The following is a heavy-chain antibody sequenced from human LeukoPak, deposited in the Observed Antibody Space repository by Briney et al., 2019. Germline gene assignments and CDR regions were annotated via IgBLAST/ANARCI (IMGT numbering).Heavy chain of an antibody. CDR1: GFTFSRNA. CDR3: AKDGSWSCTD. CDR2: IAQHGSNK. D-gene: IGHD2-8*02. Sequence: GGSLRLSCAASGFTFSRNAIHWVRQGPGKGLEWVSYIAQHGSNKYYADSVKGRFTISRDNSKRTLYLQMNSLRADDTAVYYCAKDGSWSCTDWGQGTLVTVSS. J-gene: IGHJ4*02. V-gene: IGHV3-30*02.